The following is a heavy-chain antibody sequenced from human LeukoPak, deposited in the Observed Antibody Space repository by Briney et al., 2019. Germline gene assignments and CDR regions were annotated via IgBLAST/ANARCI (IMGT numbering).Heavy chain of an antibody. J-gene: IGHJ4*02. CDR3: ARGTSYGGIFDY. V-gene: IGHV4-4*07. Sequence: SETLSLTCTVSGGSISSYYWSWIRQPAGKGLEWIGRIYTSGSTNYNPPLKSRVTISVDTSKNQFSLKLSSVTAADTAVYYCARGTSYGGIFDYWGQGTLVTVSS. CDR1: GGSISSYY. D-gene: IGHD4-23*01. CDR2: IYTSGST.